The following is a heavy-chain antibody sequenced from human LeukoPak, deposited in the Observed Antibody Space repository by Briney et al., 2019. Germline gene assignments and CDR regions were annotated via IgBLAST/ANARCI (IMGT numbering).Heavy chain of an antibody. D-gene: IGHD2-15*01. CDR2: INHSGST. Sequence: PSETLSLTCAVYGGSFSGYYWSWIRQPPGKGLEWIGEINHSGSTNYNPSLKSRVTISVDTSKNQFSLKLSSVTAADTAVYYCARGLPRVRYIVVWSVRDPRRNWFDPWGQGTLVTVSS. CDR1: GGSFSGYY. V-gene: IGHV4-34*01. J-gene: IGHJ5*02. CDR3: ARGLPRVRYIVVWSVRDPRRNWFDP.